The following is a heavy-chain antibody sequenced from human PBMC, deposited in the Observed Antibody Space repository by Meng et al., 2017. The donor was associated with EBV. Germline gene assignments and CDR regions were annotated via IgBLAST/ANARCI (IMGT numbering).Heavy chain of an antibody. V-gene: IGHV2-5*02. D-gene: IGHD6-6*01. J-gene: IGHJ4*02. CDR1: GFPLSTRGVG. CDR2: IYWDDDK. CDR3: AHIIAARPFDY. Sequence: ITWKGSGPKMVKTTQTLTLTCTFAGFPLSTRGVGVGWIRQPPGKALEWLALIYWDDDKRYSPSLKSRLTITKDTSKNQVVLTMTNMDPVDAATYYCAHIIAARPFDYWGQGTLVTVSS.